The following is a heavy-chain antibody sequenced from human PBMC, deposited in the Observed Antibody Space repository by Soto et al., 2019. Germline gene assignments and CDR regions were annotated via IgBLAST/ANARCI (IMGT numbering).Heavy chain of an antibody. V-gene: IGHV3-30*18. CDR3: AKEEEGDGLRYFDWLLSTFDFDY. CDR1: GFTFSSYG. J-gene: IGHJ4*02. Sequence: GGSLRLSCAASGFTFSSYGMHWVRQAPGKGLEWVAVISYDGSNKYYADSVKGRFTISRDNSKNTLYLQMNSLRAEDTAVYYCAKEEEGDGLRYFDWLLSTFDFDYWGQGTLVTVSS. CDR2: ISYDGSNK. D-gene: IGHD3-9*01.